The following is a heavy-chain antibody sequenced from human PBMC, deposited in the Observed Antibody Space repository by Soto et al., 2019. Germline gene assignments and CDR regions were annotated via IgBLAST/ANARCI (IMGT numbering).Heavy chain of an antibody. J-gene: IGHJ5*02. CDR3: ARDPSDIVATGGGFDH. D-gene: IGHD5-12*01. CDR2: IIPIFGTA. CDR1: VGTFSSYA. V-gene: IGHV1-69*13. Sequence: SVKVSCKASVGTFSSYAISWVRQAPGQGLEWMGGIIPIFGTANYAQKFQGRVTITADESTSTAYMELSSLRSEDTAVYYCARDPSDIVATGGGFDHSGQGTLVTVSS.